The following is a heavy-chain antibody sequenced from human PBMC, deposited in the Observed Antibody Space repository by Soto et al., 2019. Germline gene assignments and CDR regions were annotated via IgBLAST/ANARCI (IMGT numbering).Heavy chain of an antibody. V-gene: IGHV1-24*01. Sequence: ASVKVSCKVSGYTLTELSMHWVRQAPGKGLEWMGGFDPEDGETIYAQKFKGRVTMTEDTSTDTAYMELSSLRSEDTAVYYCAAHLRYCSGGSCQGDGFDIWGQGTMVTVSS. CDR2: FDPEDGET. CDR3: AAHLRYCSGGSCQGDGFDI. D-gene: IGHD2-15*01. CDR1: GYTLTELS. J-gene: IGHJ3*02.